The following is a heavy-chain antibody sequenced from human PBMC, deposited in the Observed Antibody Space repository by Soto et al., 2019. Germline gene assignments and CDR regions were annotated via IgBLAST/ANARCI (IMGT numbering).Heavy chain of an antibody. CDR2: IYHSGST. D-gene: IGHD6-6*01. CDR3: ARERPDGARLDP. J-gene: IGHJ5*02. Sequence: PSETLSLTCTVSGGSISSGDYYWSWIRQPPGKGLEWIGYIYHSGSTYYNPSLKSRVTISVNTSKNQFSLKLSSVTAADTAVCYCARERPDGARLDPWGQGTLVTVS. V-gene: IGHV4-30-4*01. CDR1: GGSISSGDYY.